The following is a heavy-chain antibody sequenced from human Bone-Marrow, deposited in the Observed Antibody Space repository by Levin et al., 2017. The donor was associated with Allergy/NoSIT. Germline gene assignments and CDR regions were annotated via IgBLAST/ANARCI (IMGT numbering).Heavy chain of an antibody. CDR3: ASLRWYFDV. J-gene: IGHJ2*01. Sequence: SETLSLTCTVSGGSLSSSSYYWGWIRQPPGKGLEWIGSVYYSGSTYYNPSLKSRVTISVDTSKNQFSLQLRSVTGADTAAYYCASLRWYFDVWGRGTLVTVSS. CDR2: VYYSGST. CDR1: GGSLSSSSYY. V-gene: IGHV4-39*01.